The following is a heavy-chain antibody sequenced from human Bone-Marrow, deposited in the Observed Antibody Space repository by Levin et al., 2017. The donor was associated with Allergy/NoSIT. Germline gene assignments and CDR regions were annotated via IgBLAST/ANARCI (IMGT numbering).Heavy chain of an antibody. CDR3: ARGLSPRVAHYYYYGMDV. Sequence: SQTLSLTCTVSGGSISSYYWSWIRQPPGKGLEWIGYIYYSGSTNYNPSLKSRVTISVDTSKNQFSLKLSSVTAADTAVYYCARGLSPRVAHYYYYGMDVWGQGTTVTVSS. J-gene: IGHJ6*02. D-gene: IGHD2-15*01. CDR1: GGSISSYY. V-gene: IGHV4-59*01. CDR2: IYYSGST.